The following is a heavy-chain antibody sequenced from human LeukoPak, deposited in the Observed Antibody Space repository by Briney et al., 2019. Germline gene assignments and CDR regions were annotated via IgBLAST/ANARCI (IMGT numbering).Heavy chain of an antibody. V-gene: IGHV3-23*01. Sequence: PGGSLRLSCAAPGFTFSSYAMSWVRQAPGKGLEWVSAISGSGGSTYYADSVKSRFTISRDNSKNTLYLQMNSLRAEDTAVYYCAKEYGYCSGGSCYTFDYWGQGTLVTVSS. CDR3: AKEYGYCSGGSCYTFDY. CDR2: ISGSGGST. J-gene: IGHJ4*02. CDR1: GFTFSSYA. D-gene: IGHD2-15*01.